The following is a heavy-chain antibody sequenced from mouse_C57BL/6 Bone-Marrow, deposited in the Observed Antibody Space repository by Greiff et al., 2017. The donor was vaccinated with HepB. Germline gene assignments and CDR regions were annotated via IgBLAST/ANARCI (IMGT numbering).Heavy chain of an antibody. CDR1: GFNIKDDY. J-gene: IGHJ1*03. CDR3: TFYDYDGYFDV. Sequence: EVQLVESGAELVRPGASVKLSCTASGFNIKDDYMHWVKQRPEQGLEWIGWIDPENGDTESASKFQGKATITADTSSKTAYLQLSSLTSEDTAVYFCTFYDYDGYFDVWGTGTTVTVSS. V-gene: IGHV14-4*01. CDR2: IDPENGDT. D-gene: IGHD2-4*01.